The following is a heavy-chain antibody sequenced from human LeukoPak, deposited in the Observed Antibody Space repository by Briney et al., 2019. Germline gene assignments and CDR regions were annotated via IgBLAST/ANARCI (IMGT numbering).Heavy chain of an antibody. CDR2: IYYSGST. D-gene: IGHD4-17*01. J-gene: IGHJ4*02. V-gene: IGHV4-39*01. CDR1: GGSISSSSYY. Sequence: SETLSLTCTVSGGSISSSSYYWGWIRQPPGKGLEGVGCIYYSGSTYYNPSLKSRVTISEDKSKNQFSLKLSSVTAADTAVYYCARRPRYGDYEFDYWGQGTLVTVSS. CDR3: ARRPRYGDYEFDY.